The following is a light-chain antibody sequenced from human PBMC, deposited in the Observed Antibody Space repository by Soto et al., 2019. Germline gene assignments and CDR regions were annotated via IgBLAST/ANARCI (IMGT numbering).Light chain of an antibody. V-gene: IGKV1-5*03. CDR2: KAS. CDR1: QSISSW. J-gene: IGKJ2*01. CDR3: QQYNGT. Sequence: DIQMTQSPSTLSASVGDRVTITCRASQSISSWLAWYQQKPGKAPKLLIYKASSLESGVPSRFSGSGSGTEFTLTISSLQPDDFATYYCQQYNGTFGQGTKLESK.